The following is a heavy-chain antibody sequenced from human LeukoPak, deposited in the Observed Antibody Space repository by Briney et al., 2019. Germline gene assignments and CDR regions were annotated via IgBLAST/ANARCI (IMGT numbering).Heavy chain of an antibody. D-gene: IGHD3-3*01. Sequence: GGSLRLSCAASGFTFSSYWMHWVRQAPGKGLVWVSRINSDGSSTSYADSVKGRFTISRDNAKNTLYLQMNSLRAEDTAAYYCARAVDFWSGYSFDYWGQGTLVTVSP. V-gene: IGHV3-74*01. J-gene: IGHJ4*02. CDR2: INSDGSST. CDR1: GFTFSSYW. CDR3: ARAVDFWSGYSFDY.